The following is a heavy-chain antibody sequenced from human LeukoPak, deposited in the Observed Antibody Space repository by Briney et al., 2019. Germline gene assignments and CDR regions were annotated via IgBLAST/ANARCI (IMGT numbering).Heavy chain of an antibody. Sequence: SETLSLTCTVSGGSISSSSYYWGWIRQPPGKGLEWIGSIYYSGSTYYNPSLKSRVTISVDTSKNQFSLKLSSVTAADTAVYYCAREDTVYCSGGSCYIDYWGQGTLVTVSS. V-gene: IGHV4-39*02. D-gene: IGHD2-15*01. CDR3: AREDTVYCSGGSCYIDY. CDR2: IYYSGST. CDR1: GGSISSSSYY. J-gene: IGHJ4*02.